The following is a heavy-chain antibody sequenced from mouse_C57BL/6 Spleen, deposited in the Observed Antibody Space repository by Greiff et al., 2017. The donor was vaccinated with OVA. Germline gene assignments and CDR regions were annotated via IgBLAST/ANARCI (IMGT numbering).Heavy chain of an antibody. CDR1: GYTFTSYW. V-gene: IGHV1-53*01. J-gene: IGHJ3*01. Sequence: QVHVKQPGTELVKPGASVKLSCKASGYTFTSYWMHWVKQRPGQGLEWIGNINPSNGGTNYNEKFKSKATLTVDKSSSTAYMQLSSLTSEDSAVYYCAREGYYYGSSWHWFAYWGQGTLVTVSA. CDR3: AREGYYYGSSWHWFAY. CDR2: INPSNGGT. D-gene: IGHD1-1*01.